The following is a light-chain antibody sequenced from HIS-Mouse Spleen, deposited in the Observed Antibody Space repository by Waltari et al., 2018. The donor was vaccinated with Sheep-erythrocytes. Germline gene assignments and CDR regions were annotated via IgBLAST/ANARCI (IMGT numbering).Light chain of an antibody. CDR1: QSISSY. CDR3: QQSYSTPPLT. Sequence: DIQMTQSPSSLSASVGDRVTITCRARQSISSYLNWYQQKPGKAPKLLIYAASSLQSGVPSMFSGSGSGTDFTLTISSLQPEDFATYYCQQSYSTPPLTFGGGTKVEIK. CDR2: AAS. V-gene: IGKV1-39*01. J-gene: IGKJ4*01.